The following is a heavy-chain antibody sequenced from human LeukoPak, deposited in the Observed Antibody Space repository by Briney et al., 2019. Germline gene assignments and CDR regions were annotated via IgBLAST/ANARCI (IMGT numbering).Heavy chain of an antibody. CDR1: GFTFSSYA. D-gene: IGHD5-18*01. Sequence: SLRLSCAASGFTFSSYAMSWVRQAPGKGLEWVSVIYSGGSTYYADSVKGRFTISRDNSKNTLYLQMNSLRAEDTAVYYCARGEGYSYGTFDYWGQGTLVTVSS. V-gene: IGHV3-66*01. J-gene: IGHJ4*02. CDR3: ARGEGYSYGTFDY. CDR2: IYSGGST.